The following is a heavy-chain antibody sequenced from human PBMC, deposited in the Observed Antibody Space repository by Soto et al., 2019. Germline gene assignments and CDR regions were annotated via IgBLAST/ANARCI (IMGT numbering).Heavy chain of an antibody. CDR1: GSTFSSYA. J-gene: IGHJ6*03. V-gene: IGHV3-23*01. D-gene: IGHD1-7*01. Sequence: WGSLRLSCTASGSTFSSYAISWVRQAPGKGLEWVSAISGSGGSTYYADSVKGRFTISRDNSKNTLYLQMNSLRAEDTAVYYCAKEPTTLASYYLDVWGKGTTVTVSS. CDR2: ISGSGGST. CDR3: AKEPTTLASYYLDV.